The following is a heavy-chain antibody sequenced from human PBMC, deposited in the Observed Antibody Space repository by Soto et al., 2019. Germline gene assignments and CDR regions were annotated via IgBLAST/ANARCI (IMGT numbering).Heavy chain of an antibody. D-gene: IGHD3-10*01. Sequence: HPGGSLRLSCAASGFTFSTFAMNWVRQAPGKGLEWVSAISGSGGTTYYADSVKGRFTISRDNSKNTLYLQMNDLRAEDTAVYYCAKDLVSRVGSMDVWGQGTTVTVSS. J-gene: IGHJ6*02. CDR2: ISGSGGTT. CDR1: GFTFSTFA. CDR3: AKDLVSRVGSMDV. V-gene: IGHV3-23*01.